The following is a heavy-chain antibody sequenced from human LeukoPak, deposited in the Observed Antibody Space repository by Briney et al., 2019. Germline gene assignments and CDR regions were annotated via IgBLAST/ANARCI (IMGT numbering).Heavy chain of an antibody. D-gene: IGHD3-10*01. CDR2: INHSGST. CDR3: ARRRFGEFLSPWH. V-gene: IGHV4-34*01. J-gene: IGHJ1*01. Sequence: PSETLRLTCAVYGGSFSGYYWSWIRQPPGKGLEWIGEINHSGSTNYNPSLKSRVTISVDTSKNQFSLKLSSVTAADTAVYYCARRRFGEFLSPWHWGQGTMVTGFS. CDR1: GGSFSGYY.